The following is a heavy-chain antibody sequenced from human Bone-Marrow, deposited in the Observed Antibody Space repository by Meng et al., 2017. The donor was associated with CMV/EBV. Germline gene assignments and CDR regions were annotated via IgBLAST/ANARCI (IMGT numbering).Heavy chain of an antibody. V-gene: IGHV3-48*04. J-gene: IGHJ4*02. Sequence: GGSLRLSCAASGFTFSSYSMNWVRQAPGKGLEWVSYISSSSSTIYYADSVKGRFTISRDNAKSSLYLQMTSLRVEDTAVYYCARAGQPEYWGQGNLVTVSS. D-gene: IGHD3-10*01. CDR2: ISSSSSTI. CDR1: GFTFSSYS. CDR3: ARAGQPEY.